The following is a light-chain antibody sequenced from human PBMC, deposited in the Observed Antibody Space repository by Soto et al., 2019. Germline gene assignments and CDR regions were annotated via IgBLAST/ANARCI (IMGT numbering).Light chain of an antibody. CDR3: QQYDSYSSGP. V-gene: IGKV1-9*01. CDR2: AAS. CDR1: QDISNY. Sequence: DIQLTQFPSFLPASAGDRVTITCRASQDISNYVAWFQQRSGIAPKLLIYAASTVQSGVPSRFSGSGSGTEFTLTISSLQPEDFATYYCQQYDSYSSGPFGQGTKVDIK. J-gene: IGKJ1*01.